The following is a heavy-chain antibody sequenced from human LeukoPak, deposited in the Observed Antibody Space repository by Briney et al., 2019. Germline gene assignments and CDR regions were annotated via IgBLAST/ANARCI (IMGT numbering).Heavy chain of an antibody. J-gene: IGHJ4*02. D-gene: IGHD1-26*01. CDR1: GFTLSNNY. V-gene: IGHV3-53*01. CDR3: ARVIVGSTPHMDYLDY. CDR2: IYASGSS. Sequence: GGCLRLSCAASGFTLSNNYMSWVRQIPGKGLEWLSVIYASGSSYYADSVKGRFTISRDNSKNILYLQMNSLRAEDTAVYYCARVIVGSTPHMDYLDYWGQGTLVTVSS.